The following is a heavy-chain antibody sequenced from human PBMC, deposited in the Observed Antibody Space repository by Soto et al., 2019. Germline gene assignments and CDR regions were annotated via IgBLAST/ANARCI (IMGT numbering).Heavy chain of an antibody. D-gene: IGHD3-10*01. CDR2: ISGSGGST. CDR1: GFTFSIYA. V-gene: IGHV3-23*01. CDR3: AKEYYYGSGPGRGMDV. Sequence: GGSLRLSCAASGFTFSIYAMSWVRHAPGKGLEWVSAISGSGGSTYYADSVKGRFTISRDNSKNTLYLQMNSLRAEDTAVYYCAKEYYYGSGPGRGMDVWGQGTTVTVSS. J-gene: IGHJ6*02.